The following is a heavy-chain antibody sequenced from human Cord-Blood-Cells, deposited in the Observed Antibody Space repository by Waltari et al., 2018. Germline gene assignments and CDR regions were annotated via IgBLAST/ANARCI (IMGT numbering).Heavy chain of an antibody. CDR2: ISSSSSYI. CDR3: ARIEYSSSSFDY. J-gene: IGHJ4*02. D-gene: IGHD6-6*01. Sequence: EVQLVESGGGVVKPGGSLRLSCAASGFTFSSYSMNWVRQAPGKGLEGVSSISSSSSYIYYADSVKGRFTISRDNAKNALYLQMNSLRAEDTAVYYCARIEYSSSSFDYWGQGTLVTVSS. CDR1: GFTFSSYS. V-gene: IGHV3-21*01.